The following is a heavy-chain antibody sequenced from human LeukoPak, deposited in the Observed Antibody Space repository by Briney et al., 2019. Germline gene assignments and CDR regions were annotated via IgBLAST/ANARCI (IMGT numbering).Heavy chain of an antibody. CDR1: GFTLSSYA. V-gene: IGHV3-23*01. D-gene: IGHD3-10*01. J-gene: IGHJ4*02. Sequence: GGSLRLSCAASGFTLSSYAMSWVRQAPGRGLEWVSSISASGGSTNYADSVKGRFTISRDNSENTVYLQMNSLRAEDTAVYYCARDLLYYGSGRFPPNDYWGQGTLVTVSS. CDR2: ISASGGST. CDR3: ARDLLYYGSGRFPPNDY.